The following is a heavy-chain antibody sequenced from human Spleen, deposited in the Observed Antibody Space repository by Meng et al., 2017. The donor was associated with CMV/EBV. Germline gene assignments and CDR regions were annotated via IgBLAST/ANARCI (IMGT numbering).Heavy chain of an antibody. Sequence: GESLKISCAASGFTFSSFTMNWVRQAPGKGLEWVSAISGSGGSTYYADSVKGRFTISRDNSKNTLYLQMNSLRAEDTAVYYCAKKGEDYYYDSSGYYGWFDYWGQGTLVTVSS. J-gene: IGHJ4*02. V-gene: IGHV3-23*01. D-gene: IGHD3-22*01. CDR1: GFTFSSFT. CDR3: AKKGEDYYYDSSGYYGWFDY. CDR2: ISGSGGST.